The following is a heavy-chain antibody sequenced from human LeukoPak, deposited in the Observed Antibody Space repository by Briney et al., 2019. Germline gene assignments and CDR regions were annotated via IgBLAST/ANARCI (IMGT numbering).Heavy chain of an antibody. D-gene: IGHD3-16*01. CDR3: AKSPITFGGVSYFDS. CDR1: GFTFSSYA. V-gene: IGHV3-23*01. Sequence: GGSLRLSCAASGFTFSSYAMSWVRQAPGKGLEWVSAIGGSGGSTYYADSVKGRFTISRDNSKNTLYLQMNSLRAEDTAVYYCAKSPITFGGVSYFDSWGQGTLVTVSS. J-gene: IGHJ4*02. CDR2: IGGSGGST.